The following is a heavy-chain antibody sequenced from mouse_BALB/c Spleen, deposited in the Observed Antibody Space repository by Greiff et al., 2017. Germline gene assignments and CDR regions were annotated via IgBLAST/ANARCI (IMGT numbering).Heavy chain of an antibody. J-gene: IGHJ4*01. CDR3: ARGYRYDYAMDY. D-gene: IGHD2-14*01. CDR2: ISDGGSYT. V-gene: IGHV5-4*02. Sequence: DVQLVESGGGLVKPGGSLKLSCAASGFTFSDYYMYWVRQTPEKRLEWVATISDGGSYTYYPDSVKGRFTISRDNAKNNLYLQMSSLKSEDTAMYYCARGYRYDYAMDYWGQGTSVTVSS. CDR1: GFTFSDYY.